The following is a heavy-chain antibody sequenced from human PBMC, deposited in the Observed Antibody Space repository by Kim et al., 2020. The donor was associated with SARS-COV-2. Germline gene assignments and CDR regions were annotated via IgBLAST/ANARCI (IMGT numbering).Heavy chain of an antibody. Sequence: SETLSLTCTVSGGSISSSSYYWGWIRQPPGKGLEWIGSIYYSGSTYYNPSLKSRVTISVDTSKNQFSLKLSSVTAADTAVYYCARHGYCTSSSCNDGFDIWGQGTMVTVSS. D-gene: IGHD2-2*03. J-gene: IGHJ3*02. CDR1: GGSISSSSYY. V-gene: IGHV4-39*01. CDR2: IYYSGST. CDR3: ARHGYCTSSSCNDGFDI.